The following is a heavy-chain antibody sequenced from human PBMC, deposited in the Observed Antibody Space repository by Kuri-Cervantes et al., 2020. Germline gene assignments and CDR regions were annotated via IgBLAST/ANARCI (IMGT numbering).Heavy chain of an antibody. Sequence: GGSLRLSCKGSGYSFTSYWVGWVRQMPGKGLEWMGIIYPGDSDTRYSPSSQGQVTISVDQATSTAYLQWISLKASDTAMYYCARRGAPSITAAGARENWYDLWGQGTLVTVSS. J-gene: IGHJ5*02. D-gene: IGHD6-13*01. V-gene: IGHV5-51*01. CDR3: ARRGAPSITAAGARENWYDL. CDR2: IYPGDSDT. CDR1: GYSFTSYW.